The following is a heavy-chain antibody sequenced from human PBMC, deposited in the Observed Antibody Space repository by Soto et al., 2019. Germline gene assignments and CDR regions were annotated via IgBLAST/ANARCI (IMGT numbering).Heavy chain of an antibody. CDR2: TNSDGSST. D-gene: IGHD3-22*01. Sequence: EVQLVESGGGLVQPGGSLRLSCAASGFTFSSYWMHWVRQAPGKGLVWVSRTNSDGSSTSYADSVKGRFTISRDNAKNTVYMQMNSLRGEDTAVYYCARASWDGSGQDAFDIWGQGTMVTVSS. CDR3: ARASWDGSGQDAFDI. J-gene: IGHJ3*02. V-gene: IGHV3-74*01. CDR1: GFTFSSYW.